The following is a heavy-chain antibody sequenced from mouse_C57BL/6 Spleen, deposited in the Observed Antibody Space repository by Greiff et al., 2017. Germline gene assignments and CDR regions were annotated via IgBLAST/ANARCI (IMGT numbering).Heavy chain of an antibody. V-gene: IGHV1-81*01. CDR2: IYPRSGNT. CDR1: GYTFTSYG. D-gene: IGHD2-4*01. CDR3: AISIYYDYDVRDWFAY. Sequence: VQLQQSGAELARPGASVKLSCKASGYTFTSYGISWVKQRTGQGLEWIGEIYPRSGNTYYNEKFKGKATLTADKSSSTAYMELRSLTSEDSAVYFCAISIYYDYDVRDWFAYWGQGTLVTVSA. J-gene: IGHJ3*01.